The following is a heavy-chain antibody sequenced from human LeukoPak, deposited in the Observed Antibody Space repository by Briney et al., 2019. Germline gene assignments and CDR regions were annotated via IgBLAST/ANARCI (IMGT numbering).Heavy chain of an antibody. V-gene: IGHV1-18*01. CDR2: INPNSGGT. J-gene: IGHJ6*03. D-gene: IGHD3-10*01. Sequence: ASVKVSCKASGGTFSSYAISWVRQAPGQGLEWMGWINPNSGGTNYAQKFQGRVTMTTDTSTSTAYMELRSLRSDDTAVYYCARRASVGRVRRGTMVRGVTSSDYYYYYMDVWGKGTTVTISS. CDR3: ARRASVGRVRRGTMVRGVTSSDYYYYYMDV. CDR1: GGTFSSYA.